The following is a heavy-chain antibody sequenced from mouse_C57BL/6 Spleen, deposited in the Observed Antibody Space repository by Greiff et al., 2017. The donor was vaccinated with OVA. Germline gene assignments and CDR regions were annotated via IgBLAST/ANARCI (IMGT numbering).Heavy chain of an antibody. CDR1: GYSFPSYW. CDR2: IDPYSGGT. V-gene: IGHV1-72*01. J-gene: IGHJ4*01. Sequence: AWVVKPGASVQLSCKASGYSFPSYWMHWVKQGPGRGLGWVGSIDPYSGGTKFNEKFKGKATLTVGKPSSTAYMQLSRLTSEDSAGYNCAREVAPHAMDYWGQGTSVTVSS. D-gene: IGHD1-1*01. CDR3: AREVAPHAMDY.